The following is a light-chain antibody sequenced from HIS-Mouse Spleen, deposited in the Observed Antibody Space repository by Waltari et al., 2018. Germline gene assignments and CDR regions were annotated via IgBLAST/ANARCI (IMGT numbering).Light chain of an antibody. V-gene: IGLV2-11*01. CDR2: DVS. J-gene: IGLJ3*02. CDR3: FSHAGSYTPWV. Sequence: QSALTQPRSVSGSPGQSVTISCTGTSSDVGGYNYVSWYQQHPGKAPKLMIYDVSKQPSGVPEGFSGSKSGNTASLTISGLQAEDEADYYCFSHAGSYTPWVFGGGTKLTVL. CDR1: SSDVGGYNY.